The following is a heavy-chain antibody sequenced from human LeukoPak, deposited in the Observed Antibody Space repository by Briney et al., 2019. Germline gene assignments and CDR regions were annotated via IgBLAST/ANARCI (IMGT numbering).Heavy chain of an antibody. CDR3: ARGAITMVRGVINWFDP. J-gene: IGHJ5*02. D-gene: IGHD3-10*01. CDR2: INPNSGGT. Sequence: VASVKVSCKASGYTFTSYYMHWVRQAPGQGLEWMGWINPNSGGTNYAQKFQGRVTMTRDTSISTAYMELSRLRSDDTAVYYCARGAITMVRGVINWFDPWGQGTLVTVSS. CDR1: GYTFTSYY. V-gene: IGHV1-2*02.